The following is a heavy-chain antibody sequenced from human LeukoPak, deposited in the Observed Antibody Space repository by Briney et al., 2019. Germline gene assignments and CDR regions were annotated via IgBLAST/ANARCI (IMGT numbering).Heavy chain of an antibody. V-gene: IGHV3-11*04. D-gene: IGHD5-18*01. CDR2: VSSSGETM. CDR1: GFTFRDFY. Sequence: GGSLRLSCEASGFTFRDFYMSWIRQSPGKGLEWVAYVSSSGETMYYADSVKGRFTISRDNAKNLVFLQMNSLSAEETAVYYCARAPYGYSDFWGEGTLVIVSS. J-gene: IGHJ4*02. CDR3: ARAPYGYSDF.